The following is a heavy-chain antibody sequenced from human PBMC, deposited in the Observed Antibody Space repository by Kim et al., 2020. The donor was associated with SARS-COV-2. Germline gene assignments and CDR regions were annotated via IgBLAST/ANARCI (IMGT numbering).Heavy chain of an antibody. CDR3: AKSLVGWLGFDY. J-gene: IGHJ4*02. V-gene: IGHV3-30*02. Sequence: YYADSVRGRFTISRDNSKNTLYLQMNSLRAEDTAVYYCAKSLVGWLGFDYWGQGTLVTVSS. D-gene: IGHD6-19*01.